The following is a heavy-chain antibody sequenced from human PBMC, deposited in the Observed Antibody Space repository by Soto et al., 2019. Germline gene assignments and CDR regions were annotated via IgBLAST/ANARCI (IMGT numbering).Heavy chain of an antibody. V-gene: IGHV1-69*13. J-gene: IGHJ6*02. CDR2: IIPIFGTA. D-gene: IGHD1-20*01. Sequence: SVKVSCKASGGTFSSYAISWVRQAPGQGLGWMGGIIPIFGTANYAQKFQGRVTLTADESTSTAYMELSSLRSEDTAVYFCARDYNWHDLRDRMAVRAQGSTVIV. CDR3: ARDYNWHDLRDRMAV. CDR1: GGTFSSYA.